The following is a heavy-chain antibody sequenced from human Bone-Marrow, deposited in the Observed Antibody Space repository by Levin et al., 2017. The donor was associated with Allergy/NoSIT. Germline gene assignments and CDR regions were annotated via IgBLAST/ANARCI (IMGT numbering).Heavy chain of an antibody. CDR3: GRTHPDGHSHY. CDR2: IYYIGTT. J-gene: IGHJ4*02. Sequence: KSSETLSLTCTVSGGSISDYYWSWIRQPPGKGLEWIGYIYYIGTTKYNPSLQSRVTISVDASKNQFSLKMTSVTAADTADYYCGRTHPDGHSHYWGQGTLVSVSS. D-gene: IGHD5-24*01. CDR1: GGSISDYY. V-gene: IGHV4-59*01.